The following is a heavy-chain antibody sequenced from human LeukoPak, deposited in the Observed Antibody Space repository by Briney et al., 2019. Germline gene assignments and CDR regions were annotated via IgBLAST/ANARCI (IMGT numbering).Heavy chain of an antibody. J-gene: IGHJ6*02. V-gene: IGHV4-59*01. CDR1: GGSISSYY. D-gene: IGHD2-21*02. Sequence: PSETLSLTCTVSGGSISSYYWSWIRQPPGKGLEWIGYIYYSGSTNYNPSLKSRVTISVDTSKNQFSLKLSSVTAADTAVYYCARVAYCGGDCYFSYGMDVWGQGTTVTVSS. CDR2: IYYSGST. CDR3: ARVAYCGGDCYFSYGMDV.